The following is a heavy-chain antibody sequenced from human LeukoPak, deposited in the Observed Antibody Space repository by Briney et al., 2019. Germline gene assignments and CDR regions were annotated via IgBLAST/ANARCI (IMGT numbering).Heavy chain of an antibody. Sequence: HPGGSLRLSCAASGFTFSSYGMHWVRQAPGKGLEWVALIWYDGTNKYYADSVKGRFTISRDNSKNTLYLQMNSLRAEDTAVYYCARDYCGSTSCLFDYWGQGTLVTVSS. CDR3: ARDYCGSTSCLFDY. V-gene: IGHV3-33*01. J-gene: IGHJ4*02. CDR2: IWYDGTNK. D-gene: IGHD2-2*01. CDR1: GFTFSSYG.